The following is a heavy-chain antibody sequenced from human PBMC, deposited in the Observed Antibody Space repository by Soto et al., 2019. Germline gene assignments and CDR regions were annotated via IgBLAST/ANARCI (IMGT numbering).Heavy chain of an antibody. V-gene: IGHV1-69*02. CDR3: AGGVDGAKGDY. CDR2: IIPILGIA. CDR1: GGTFSSYT. Sequence: QVQLVQSGAEVKKPGSSVKVSCKASGGTFSSYTISWVRQAPGPGLEWMGRIIPILGIANYAQKFQGRVTITADKATSTAYMELSSLRSEDTAVYYCAGGVDGAKGDYWGQGTLVTVSS. D-gene: IGHD4-17*01. J-gene: IGHJ4*02.